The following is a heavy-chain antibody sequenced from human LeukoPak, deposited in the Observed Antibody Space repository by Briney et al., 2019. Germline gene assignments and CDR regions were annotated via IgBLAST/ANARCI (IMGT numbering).Heavy chain of an antibody. CDR1: GYSISSGYY. V-gene: IGHV4-38-2*02. CDR2: IYHSGST. D-gene: IGHD3/OR15-3a*01. Sequence: SETLSLTCTVSGYSISSGYYWAWIRQSPGKGLDWIGSIYHSGSTYYNPSLKSRVTISVDTSKNQFSLRLTSVTAADTAVYYCARQTGSGLFILPGGQGTLVTVSS. J-gene: IGHJ4*02. CDR3: ARQTGSGLFILP.